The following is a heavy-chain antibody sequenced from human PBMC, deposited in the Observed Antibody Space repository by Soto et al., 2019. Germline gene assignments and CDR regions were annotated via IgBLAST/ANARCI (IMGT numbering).Heavy chain of an antibody. CDR2: ISRTGGAA. CDR3: AKAYDYIWGSYPRELVY. D-gene: IGHD3-16*02. CDR1: GFTFSNFA. V-gene: IGHV3-23*01. Sequence: EVQLLESGGGLVQPGGSLRLSCAASGFTFSNFAMFWVRQAPGKGLEWVSSISRTGGAAHYADSVNGRFTISRDNSKNTLFLQMDSLRAEDTAVYYCAKAYDYIWGSYPRELVYWGQGTLVTVSS. J-gene: IGHJ4*02.